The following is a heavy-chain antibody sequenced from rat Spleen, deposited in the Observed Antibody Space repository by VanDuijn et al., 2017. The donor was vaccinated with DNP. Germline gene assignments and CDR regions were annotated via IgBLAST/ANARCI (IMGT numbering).Heavy chain of an antibody. J-gene: IGHJ3*01. D-gene: IGHD1-2*01. CDR2: IGSDGYAP. CDR1: GFTFSNYY. CDR3: AARYSSSWFAY. V-gene: IGHV5-25*01. Sequence: EVQLVESGGGLVQPGRSMKLSCAASGFTFSNYYMAWVRQGPTKGLEWVAYIGSDGYAPYYPDSVKGRFTISRDDAKNTLYLQMNSLRSEDTATYYCAARYSSSWFAYWGQGTLVTVSS.